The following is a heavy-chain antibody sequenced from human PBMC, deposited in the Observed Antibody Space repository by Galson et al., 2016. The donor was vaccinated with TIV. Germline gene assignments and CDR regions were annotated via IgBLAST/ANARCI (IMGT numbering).Heavy chain of an antibody. CDR3: AKEKYRSGWYGRFDP. J-gene: IGHJ5*02. D-gene: IGHD6-13*01. CDR1: GFIFTSYW. CDR2: IRQDGRET. V-gene: IGHV3-7*05. Sequence: SLRLSCAASGFIFTSYWMTWVRQAPGKGLEWVANIRQDGRETYYVDSVKGRFTISRDNSQNTLYLQMNNLRAEDTAIYYCAKEKYRSGWYGRFDPWGQGTLVTVSS.